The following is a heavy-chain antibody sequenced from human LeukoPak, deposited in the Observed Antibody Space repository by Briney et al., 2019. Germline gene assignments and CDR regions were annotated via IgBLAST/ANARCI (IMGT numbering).Heavy chain of an antibody. V-gene: IGHV4-34*01. D-gene: IGHD1-26*01. CDR3: ARGSWEVRFDF. CDR1: GGSFSGYY. J-gene: IGHJ4*02. CDR2: INQSGST. Sequence: SGTLSLTCAVYGGSFSGYYWSWIRQPPGKGLEWIGEINQSGSTNYNPSLKSRVTLSADTSKNQFSLKLSSVTAADTAVYYCARGSWEVRFDFWGQGPLVTVSS.